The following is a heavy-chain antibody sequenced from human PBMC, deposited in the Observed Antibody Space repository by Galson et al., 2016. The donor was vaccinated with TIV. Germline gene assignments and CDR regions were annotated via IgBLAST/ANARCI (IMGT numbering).Heavy chain of an antibody. CDR3: ARGRNYCESGAYWD. Sequence: SVKVSCKASGVTFNSYAISWVRQAPGQGLEWMGGITAIFRTANYAQKFQGRVTITADESTSTAYMDLSSLRSEDTAVYYCARGRNYCESGAYWDWGQGTLVTVSS. D-gene: IGHD3-22*01. CDR2: ITAIFRTA. CDR1: GVTFNSYA. J-gene: IGHJ4*02. V-gene: IGHV1-69*13.